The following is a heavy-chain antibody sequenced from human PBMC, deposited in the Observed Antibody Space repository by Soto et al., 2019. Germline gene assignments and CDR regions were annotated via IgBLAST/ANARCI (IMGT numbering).Heavy chain of an antibody. CDR2: IDPRDSYT. CDR1: GYTFVNYW. D-gene: IGHD1-26*01. CDR3: ARQASGGYKGGYDY. J-gene: IGHJ4*02. V-gene: IGHV5-10-1*03. Sequence: EVQLVQSGAEVKKPGESLKISCQSSGYTFVNYWISWVRQVPGVGLEWMGWIDPRDSYTKYSPSFEGHVTVSVDKSVTTVYLQWSSLKASDSAMYYCARQASGGYKGGYDYWGQGALVTVSS.